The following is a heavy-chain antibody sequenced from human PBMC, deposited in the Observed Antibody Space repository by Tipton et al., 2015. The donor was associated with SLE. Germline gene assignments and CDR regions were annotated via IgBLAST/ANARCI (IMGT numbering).Heavy chain of an antibody. CDR3: AKDRSAGIDNLIFGLDV. J-gene: IGHJ6*02. CDR1: GLTFSRYG. D-gene: IGHD3/OR15-3a*01. Sequence: SLRLSCAASGLTFSRYGMYWVRQAPGKGLEWVAVVWNDGSIKYYADSVKGRFTISRDNSKNTLYLQMNSLRAEDTAEYYCAKDRSAGIDNLIFGLDVWGQGTTVIVS. CDR2: VWNDGSIK. V-gene: IGHV3-30*18.